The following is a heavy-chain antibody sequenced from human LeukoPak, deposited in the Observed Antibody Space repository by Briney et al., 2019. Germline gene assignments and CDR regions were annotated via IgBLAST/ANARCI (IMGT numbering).Heavy chain of an antibody. CDR1: GFTFGDYG. CDR3: TRGYSYGYY. J-gene: IGHJ4*02. CDR2: ISSKAYGGTT. V-gene: IGHV3-49*03. Sequence: GGSLRLSCTASGFTFGDYGMNWFRQAPGKGLEWVGFISSKAYGGTTEYAASVKGRFTISRVDPKSIVFLQMNSLKTEDTAVYYCTRGYSYGYYWGQGTLVTVSS. D-gene: IGHD5-18*01.